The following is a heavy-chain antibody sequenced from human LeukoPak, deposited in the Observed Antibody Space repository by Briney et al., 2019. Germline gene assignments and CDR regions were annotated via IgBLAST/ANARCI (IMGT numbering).Heavy chain of an antibody. D-gene: IGHD6-19*01. J-gene: IGHJ6*02. V-gene: IGHV3-9*01. CDR3: AKDMAVAGGYYYYGMDV. CDR2: ISWNSGSI. CDR1: GFTFSSYA. Sequence: GGSLRLSCAASGFTFSSYAMSWVRHAPGKGLEWVSGISWNSGSIGYADSVKGRFTISRDNAKNSLYLQMNSLRAEDTALYYCAKDMAVAGGYYYYGMDVWGQGTTVTVSS.